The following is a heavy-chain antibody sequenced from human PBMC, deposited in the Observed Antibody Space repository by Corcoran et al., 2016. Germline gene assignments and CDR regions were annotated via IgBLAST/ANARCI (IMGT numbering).Heavy chain of an antibody. J-gene: IGHJ4*02. CDR2: INPNSGGT. V-gene: IGHV1-2*02. CDR1: GYTFTGYY. Sequence: QVHLVQSGAEVKKPGASVKVSCQASGYTFTGYYIHWVRQAPGQGLEWMGWINPNSGGTNYGQKFQGRVTMTRDTSISTAYMELSRLTSDDPALYYCARETPRDGGHEVDSWGQGTLVTVSS. CDR3: ARETPRDGGHEVDS.